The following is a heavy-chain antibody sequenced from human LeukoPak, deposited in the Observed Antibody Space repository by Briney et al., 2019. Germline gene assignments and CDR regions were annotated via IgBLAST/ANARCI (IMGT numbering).Heavy chain of an antibody. CDR1: GFTLDDYG. Sequence: GGSLRLSCVASGFTLDDYGMSWVRQVPGKGLEWLAYISRDGNIIVYADSVKGRFIISRDNAKQSVYLEMTSLRPEDTAVYYCARYVLLMDYWGQGTLVTVSS. V-gene: IGHV3-11*01. J-gene: IGHJ4*02. D-gene: IGHD3-16*01. CDR2: ISRDGNII. CDR3: ARYVLLMDY.